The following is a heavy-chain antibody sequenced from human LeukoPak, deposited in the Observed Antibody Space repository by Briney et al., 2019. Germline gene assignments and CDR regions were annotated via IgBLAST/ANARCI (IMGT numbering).Heavy chain of an antibody. CDR2: VDPHDSDT. Sequence: GESLKISCKGSGYSFTSYWIGWVRQMPGKGLEWIGIVDPHDSDTRYSPSFQGQVTISVDKSMTTVYLQWSSLRPSDTAMYYCARQIGAFYDSTGYSDFWGQGTLVTVSS. J-gene: IGHJ4*02. D-gene: IGHD3-22*01. CDR1: GYSFTSYW. CDR3: ARQIGAFYDSTGYSDF. V-gene: IGHV5-51*01.